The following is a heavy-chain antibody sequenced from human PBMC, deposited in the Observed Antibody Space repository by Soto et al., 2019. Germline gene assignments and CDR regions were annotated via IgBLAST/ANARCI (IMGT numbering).Heavy chain of an antibody. J-gene: IGHJ3*02. CDR2: IYYSVST. D-gene: IGHD3-22*01. Sequence: SETLSLTCTVSGVSVSTYYWSWIRQPPGRGLEWIAYIYYSVSTNYNPSLKSRVTISVDTSKNQFSLKLTSVTAADTAVYYCARTYDGSGPNSGGYGFDIWGQGTMVTVSS. CDR1: GVSVSTYY. CDR3: ARTYDGSGPNSGGYGFDI. V-gene: IGHV4-59*02.